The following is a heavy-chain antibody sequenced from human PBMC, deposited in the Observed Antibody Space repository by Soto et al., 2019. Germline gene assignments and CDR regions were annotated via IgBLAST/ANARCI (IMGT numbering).Heavy chain of an antibody. CDR2: INSDGSGS. CDR3: ARGDCVGGSCYSLAGSFYYYMDA. J-gene: IGHJ6*03. V-gene: IGHV3-74*03. CDR1: GFTFSNYW. D-gene: IGHD2-15*01. Sequence: EVQLVESGGGLVQPGGSLRLSCAASGFTFSNYWMYWVRQAPGKGLEWVSRINSDGSGSTYADSVKGRLTISRDNVKNTLYLQMDSLRAEDTAVYYCARGDCVGGSCYSLAGSFYYYMDAWGKGTTVTV.